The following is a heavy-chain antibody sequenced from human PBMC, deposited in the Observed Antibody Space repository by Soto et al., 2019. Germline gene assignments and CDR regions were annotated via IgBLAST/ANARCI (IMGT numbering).Heavy chain of an antibody. V-gene: IGHV3-7*03. D-gene: IGHD2-2*02. CDR2: IKHDGSQS. J-gene: IGHJ5*02. CDR1: GFTFSKFW. Sequence: DVQLVESGGGLVQPGGSLRLSCITSGFTFSKFWMSWVRQAPGKGLEWVANIKHDGSQSYYEDSVKGRLTISRDNAKNSLYLQVNSLIVDDTAVYFCARLLLYSTSGRGWFDPRGQGTLVTVSS. CDR3: ARLLLYSTSGRGWFDP.